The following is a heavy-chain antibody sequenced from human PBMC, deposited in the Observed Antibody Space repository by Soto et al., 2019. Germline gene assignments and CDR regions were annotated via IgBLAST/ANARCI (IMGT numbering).Heavy chain of an antibody. CDR2: IYYSGST. D-gene: IGHD6-6*01. V-gene: IGHV4-31*03. CDR3: ARGGDVAARPRGDYYYGMAV. J-gene: IGHJ6*02. CDR1: GGSISSGGYY. Sequence: SETLSLTCTVSGGSISSGGYYWSWIRQHPGKGLEWIGYIYYSGSTYYNPSLKSRVTISVDTSKNQFSLKLSSVTAADTAVYYCARGGDVAARPRGDYYYGMAVWGQGTTVTVSS.